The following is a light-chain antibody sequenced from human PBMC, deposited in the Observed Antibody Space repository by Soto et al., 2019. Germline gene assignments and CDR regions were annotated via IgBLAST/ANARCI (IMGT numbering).Light chain of an antibody. CDR3: HQSYSSLSIT. CDR1: ESINRH. Sequence: DIQMTQSPSSLSASVGDRVTITCRASESINRHLNWYQQKPGQAPRLLIYAASSLQNGVPSRFSGSGSGTDVTLPTSNLQPEEYATYYCHQSYSSLSITFGRGTQVEIK. V-gene: IGKV1-39*01. J-gene: IGKJ5*01. CDR2: AAS.